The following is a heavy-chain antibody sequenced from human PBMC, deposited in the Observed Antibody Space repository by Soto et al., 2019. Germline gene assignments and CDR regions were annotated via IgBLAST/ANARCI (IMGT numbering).Heavy chain of an antibody. CDR1: GGTFSSYA. V-gene: IGHV1-69*10. Sequence: ASVKVSCKASGGTFSSYAISWVRQAPGQGLEWMGGIIPILGIANYAQKFQGRVTITADKSTSTAYMELSSLRSEDTAVYYCARGVRIYYDSSGYFNWFDPWGQGTLVTVSS. J-gene: IGHJ5*02. CDR3: ARGVRIYYDSSGYFNWFDP. CDR2: IIPILGIA. D-gene: IGHD3-22*01.